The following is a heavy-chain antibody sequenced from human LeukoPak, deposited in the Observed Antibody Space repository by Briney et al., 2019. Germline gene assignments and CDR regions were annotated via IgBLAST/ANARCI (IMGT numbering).Heavy chain of an antibody. CDR1: GFTFSNYA. Sequence: PGGSLRLSCAASGFTFSNYAMSWVRQAPGKGLEWVSGISNSGGSTYYADSVKGRFTISRDNAKNSLFLQMNSLRAEDTAVYFCARRPHNTGGSSFDYWGQGTLVTVSS. CDR3: ARRPHNTGGSSFDY. J-gene: IGHJ4*02. V-gene: IGHV3-23*01. D-gene: IGHD2-8*02. CDR2: ISNSGGST.